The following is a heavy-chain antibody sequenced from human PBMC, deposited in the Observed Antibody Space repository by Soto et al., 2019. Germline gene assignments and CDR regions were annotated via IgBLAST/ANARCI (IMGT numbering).Heavy chain of an antibody. CDR2: ISSSSSYI. CDR3: ARDLGYSSGWYPVDY. V-gene: IGHV3-21*01. J-gene: IGHJ4*02. D-gene: IGHD6-19*01. CDR1: GFTFSIYS. Sequence: GSLGLSCAASGFTFSIYSMNWVRQAAGKGLEWVSSISSSSSYISYADSVKGRFTISRDNAKNSLYLQMNSLRAEDTAVYYCARDLGYSSGWYPVDYWGQGTLVTGSS.